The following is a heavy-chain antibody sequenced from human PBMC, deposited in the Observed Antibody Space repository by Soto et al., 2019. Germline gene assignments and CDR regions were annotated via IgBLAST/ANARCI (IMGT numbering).Heavy chain of an antibody. J-gene: IGHJ4*02. CDR2: IYSGGGT. CDR1: GLTVSINP. V-gene: IGHV3-66*01. Sequence: EVQLVESGGGLVQPGGSLRLSCVVSGLTVSINPMSWVRQAPGKGLEWVAVIYSGGGTHYADSVKGRFTISRDNSKHTVYLQINSLRAEDTAVYYFARDGSGYWGQGTLVTVSS. CDR3: ARDGSGY.